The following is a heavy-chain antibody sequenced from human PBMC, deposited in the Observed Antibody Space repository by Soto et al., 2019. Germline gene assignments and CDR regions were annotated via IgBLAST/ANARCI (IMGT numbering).Heavy chain of an antibody. V-gene: IGHV3-11*03. D-gene: IGHD3-3*01. Sequence: GGSLRLSCAASGFTFSDYYMSWIRQAPGKGLEWVSYISSSSSYTNYADSVKGRFTISRDNAKNSLYLQMNSLRAEDTAVYYCAAGTGRSDFDYWGQGTLVTVSS. J-gene: IGHJ4*02. CDR2: ISSSSSYT. CDR1: GFTFSDYY. CDR3: AAGTGRSDFDY.